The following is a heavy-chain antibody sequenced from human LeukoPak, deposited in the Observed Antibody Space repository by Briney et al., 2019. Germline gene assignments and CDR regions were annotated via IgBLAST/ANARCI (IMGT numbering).Heavy chain of an antibody. CDR3: AKDYYGHVLYGSGSYTSLDAFDI. V-gene: IGHV3-30*18. D-gene: IGHD3-10*01. J-gene: IGHJ3*02. Sequence: HPGGSLRLSCAASEFTFSSYGMHWVRQAPGKGLEWVAVISYDGSNKYYADSVRGRFTISRDNSKNTLYLQMNSLRAEDTAVYYCAKDYYGHVLYGSGSYTSLDAFDIWGQGTMVTVYS. CDR1: EFTFSSYG. CDR2: ISYDGSNK.